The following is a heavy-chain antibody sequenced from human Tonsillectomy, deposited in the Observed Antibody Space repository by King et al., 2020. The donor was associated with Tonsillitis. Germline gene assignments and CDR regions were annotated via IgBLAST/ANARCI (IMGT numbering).Heavy chain of an antibody. D-gene: IGHD3-10*01. V-gene: IGHV1-18*04. Sequence: QLVQSGAEVKKPGASVKVSCKASGYTFTGYGFSWVRQAPGQGLEWMGWISGYNGNRNYAQKFQGRVTMTTDTSTSTGYMELRSLRSDDTAVYYCARDLTWPGFGELFRQFDFWGQGTLVTVSS. CDR3: ARDLTWPGFGELFRQFDF. CDR1: GYTFTGYG. J-gene: IGHJ4*02. CDR2: ISGYNGNR.